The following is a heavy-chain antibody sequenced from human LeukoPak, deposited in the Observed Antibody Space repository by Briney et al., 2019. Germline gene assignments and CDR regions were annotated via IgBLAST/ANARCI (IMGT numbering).Heavy chain of an antibody. J-gene: IGHJ4*02. CDR3: AKDYAVGSIDY. Sequence: GGSLRLSCAASGFTFSGFAMSWIRRAPGKGLEWVSSISRSGESTFYADSVRGRFTISRDNSKNTVSLQMESLRAEDTALYYCAKDYAVGSIDYWGQGTLVTVSS. CDR2: ISRSGEST. D-gene: IGHD3-16*01. CDR1: GFTFSGFA. V-gene: IGHV3-23*01.